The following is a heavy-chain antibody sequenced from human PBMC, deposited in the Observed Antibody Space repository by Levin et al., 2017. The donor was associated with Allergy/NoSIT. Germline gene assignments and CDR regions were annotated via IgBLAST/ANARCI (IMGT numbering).Heavy chain of an antibody. CDR3: ARLSGGLHSASPYYFDY. CDR1: GYSFNTYW. J-gene: IGHJ4*02. CDR2: VYPGDSDT. Sequence: GESLKISCKGSGYSFNTYWIAWVRQMPGKGLEWMGIVYPGDSDTIYSPSFQGQVTISADKSITTAYLQWSSLKASDTAMYYCARLSGGLHSASPYYFDYWGQGTLVTVSS. D-gene: IGHD1-26*01. V-gene: IGHV5-51*01.